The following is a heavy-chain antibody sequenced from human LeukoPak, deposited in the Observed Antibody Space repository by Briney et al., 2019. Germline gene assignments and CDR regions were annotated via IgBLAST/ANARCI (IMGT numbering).Heavy chain of an antibody. CDR3: ARDLSGPLDY. V-gene: IGHV3-23*01. D-gene: IGHD5-12*01. Sequence: GGSLRLSCAASGFTFSSYAMNWVRQAPGKGLEWVSTISGSGCSTNYADSVKGRFTISRDNSKNTLYLQMNSLRAEDTAVYYCARDLSGPLDYWGQGTLVTVSS. CDR2: ISGSGCST. CDR1: GFTFSSYA. J-gene: IGHJ4*02.